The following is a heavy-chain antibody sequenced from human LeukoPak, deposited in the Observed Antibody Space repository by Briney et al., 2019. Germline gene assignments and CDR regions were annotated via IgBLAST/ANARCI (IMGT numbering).Heavy chain of an antibody. J-gene: IGHJ4*02. CDR3: ARGLKFYDILTAYYTFPYFDY. D-gene: IGHD3-9*01. CDR1: GGSFSGYS. V-gene: IGHV4-59*01. Sequence: SETLSLTCAVYGGSFSGYSWSWIRQPPGKGLEWIGYIYYSGSTNYNPSLKSRVTISIDTSKNQFSLKLSSVTVADTAVYYCARGLKFYDILTAYYTFPYFDYWGQGALVTVSS. CDR2: IYYSGST.